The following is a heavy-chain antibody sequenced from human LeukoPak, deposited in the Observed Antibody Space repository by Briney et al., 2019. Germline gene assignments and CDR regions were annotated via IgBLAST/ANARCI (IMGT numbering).Heavy chain of an antibody. V-gene: IGHV3-33*01. D-gene: IGHD3-10*01. CDR3: ARDRGLLWFGESPNAFDI. CDR1: GFILSSYG. Sequence: GGSLRLSRVASGFILSSYGMHWVRQAPGKGREWVAVIWYDGSNKYYADSVKGRFTIPTDNSKNSLYLQMNRMRAEDTAVYYCARDRGLLWFGESPNAFDIWGQGTMVTVSS. J-gene: IGHJ3*02. CDR2: IWYDGSNK.